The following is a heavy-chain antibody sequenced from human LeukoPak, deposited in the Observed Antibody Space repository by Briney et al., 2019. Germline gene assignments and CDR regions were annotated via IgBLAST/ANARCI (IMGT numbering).Heavy chain of an antibody. CDR1: GFTFSSYW. CDR3: AKGGHYSSFDY. J-gene: IGHJ4*02. D-gene: IGHD3-10*01. CDR2: ISGDGTET. Sequence: GGSLRLSCAASGFTFSSYWMTWVRQAPGKGLDWVSTISGDGTETFYADSVRGRYTISRDNSKNTLYLQMSSLRAGDTAVYYCAKGGHYSSFDYWGQGTLVTVSS. V-gene: IGHV3-23*01.